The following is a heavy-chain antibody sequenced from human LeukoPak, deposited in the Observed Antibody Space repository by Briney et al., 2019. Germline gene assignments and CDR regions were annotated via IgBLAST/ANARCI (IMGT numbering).Heavy chain of an antibody. CDR3: ARGYSSSWRFDY. CDR1: GFTFSSYE. CDR2: ISSSSSYI. J-gene: IGHJ4*02. V-gene: IGHV3-21*05. D-gene: IGHD6-13*01. Sequence: KAGGSLRLSCAASGFTFSSYEMNWVRQAPGKGLEWVSYISSSSSYIYYADSVKGRFTISRDNAKNSLYLQMNSLRAEDTAVYYCARGYSSSWRFDYWGQGTLVTVSS.